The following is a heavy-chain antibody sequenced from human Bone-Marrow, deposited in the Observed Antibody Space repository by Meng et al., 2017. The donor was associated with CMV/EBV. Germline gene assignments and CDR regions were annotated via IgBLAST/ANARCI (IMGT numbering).Heavy chain of an antibody. Sequence: GGSLRLSCAASGFTFDDYAMHWVRQAPGKGLEWVSGISWNSGSIGYADSVKGRFTISRDNSKNTLYLQMNSLRAEDTAVYYCAKEAWSSTDHYYYYGMDVWGQGTTVTVSS. J-gene: IGHJ6*02. D-gene: IGHD2-2*01. CDR1: GFTFDDYA. CDR2: ISWNSGSI. V-gene: IGHV3-9*01. CDR3: AKEAWSSTDHYYYYGMDV.